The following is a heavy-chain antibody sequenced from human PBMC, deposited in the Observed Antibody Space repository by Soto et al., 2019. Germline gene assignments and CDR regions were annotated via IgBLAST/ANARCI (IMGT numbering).Heavy chain of an antibody. Sequence: EVLLVESGGGLTQPGGSLRLSCAVSGFTVSSNHVTWVRQATGKGLQWVSTIYNDGSTYYTDSVKGRFTISRDNSKNTVFLQMNSLRVEDTALYYCAGYGGNSVWGQGTLVTVSS. J-gene: IGHJ4*02. V-gene: IGHV3-53*01. CDR2: IYNDGST. CDR3: AGYGGNSV. CDR1: GFTVSSNH. D-gene: IGHD4-17*01.